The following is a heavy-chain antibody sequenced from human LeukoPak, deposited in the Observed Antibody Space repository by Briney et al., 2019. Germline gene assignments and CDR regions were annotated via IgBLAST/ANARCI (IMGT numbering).Heavy chain of an antibody. Sequence: PSETLSLTCTVSGYSIISGYSWEWIRQPPGKGLEWIGSFHYSGSTYCNPSLMSRVTISGDTSKNQFSLRLSSVTAADTAVYYCARAYCSSTSCYTEGWFDPWGQGTLVTVSS. D-gene: IGHD2-2*02. V-gene: IGHV4-38-2*02. CDR1: GYSIISGYS. CDR2: FHYSGST. J-gene: IGHJ5*02. CDR3: ARAYCSSTSCYTEGWFDP.